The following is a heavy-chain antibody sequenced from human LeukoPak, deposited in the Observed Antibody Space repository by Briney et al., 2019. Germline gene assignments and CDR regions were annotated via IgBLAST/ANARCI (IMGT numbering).Heavy chain of an antibody. Sequence: SETLSLTCTVSGGSVSSGSYYWSWIRQPPGKGLEWIGYIYYSGSTNYNPSLKSRVTISVDTSKNQFSLKLSSVTAADTAVYYCARGWGVFDLWGRGTLVTVSS. CDR2: IYYSGST. CDR1: GGSVSSGSYY. CDR3: ARGWGVFDL. J-gene: IGHJ2*01. D-gene: IGHD7-27*01. V-gene: IGHV4-61*01.